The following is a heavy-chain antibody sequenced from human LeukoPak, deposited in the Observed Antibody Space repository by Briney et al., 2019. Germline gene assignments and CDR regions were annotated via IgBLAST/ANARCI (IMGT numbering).Heavy chain of an antibody. CDR2: ISSTSSHT. CDR1: GFTFSDSY. V-gene: IGHV3-11*05. J-gene: IGHJ5*02. CDR3: ARGSARWFDP. Sequence: GGSLRLSCAASGFTFSDSYMSWIRQAGVKGLEWVSYISSTSSHTNYADSVKGRFTISRDNAKKSLYLQMNSLRAEDTAVYYCARGSARWFDPWGQGTLVTVSS.